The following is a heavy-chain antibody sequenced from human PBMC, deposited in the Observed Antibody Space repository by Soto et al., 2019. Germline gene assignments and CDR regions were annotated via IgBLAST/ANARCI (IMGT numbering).Heavy chain of an antibody. CDR3: ARDGGYYDSSGYYSNYYYYGMDV. J-gene: IGHJ6*02. D-gene: IGHD3-22*01. V-gene: IGHV3-53*01. Sequence: GGSLRLSCAASGFTVSSNYMSWVRQAPGKGLEWVSVIYSGGSTYYADSVKGRFTISRDNSKNTLYLQMNSLRAEDTAVYCCARDGGYYDSSGYYSNYYYYGMDVWGQGTTVTVSS. CDR2: IYSGGST. CDR1: GFTVSSNY.